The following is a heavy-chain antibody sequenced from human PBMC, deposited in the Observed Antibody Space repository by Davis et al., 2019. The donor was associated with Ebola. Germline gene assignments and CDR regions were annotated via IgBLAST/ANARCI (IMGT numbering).Heavy chain of an antibody. D-gene: IGHD3-10*01. CDR1: GFTFSSYS. V-gene: IGHV3-48*01. CDR2: ITGSSNVI. Sequence: GESLKISCAASGFTFSSYSMNWVRQTPGKGLEEISYITGSSNVIHYADSVKGRFAVSRDNAKNSLYLQMNSLRAEDTAVYYCSEYHYDGRSFDFWGQGTLVTVSS. CDR3: SEYHYDGRSFDF. J-gene: IGHJ4*02.